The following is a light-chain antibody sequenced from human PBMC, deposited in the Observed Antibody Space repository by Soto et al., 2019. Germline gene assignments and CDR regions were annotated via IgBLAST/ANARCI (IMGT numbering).Light chain of an antibody. CDR2: DVS. V-gene: IGKV3-11*01. CDR3: QQRSNWPPGLT. Sequence: EIVLTQSPATLSLSPGEIATLSCRASQSISTYLAWYQQKPGQAPRLLIYDVSKRAAGVPARFSGSGSGTDFTLTISSPEPEDFAVYYCQQRSNWPPGLTFGGGTKVEI. CDR1: QSISTY. J-gene: IGKJ4*01.